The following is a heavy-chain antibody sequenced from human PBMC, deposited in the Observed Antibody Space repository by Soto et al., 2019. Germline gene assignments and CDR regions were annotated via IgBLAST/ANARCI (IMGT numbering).Heavy chain of an antibody. V-gene: IGHV4-31*03. CDR1: GGSISSGGYY. D-gene: IGHD2-21*02. J-gene: IGHJ6*02. CDR2: IYYSGST. CDR3: ARVCGGDCHYGMDV. Sequence: QVQLQESGPGLVKPSQTLSLTCTVSGGSISSGGYYWSWIRQHPGKGLEWIGYIYYSGSTYYNPSRKSRCTISVDTSKNQFSLKLSSVTAADTAVYYCARVCGGDCHYGMDVWGQGTTVTVSS.